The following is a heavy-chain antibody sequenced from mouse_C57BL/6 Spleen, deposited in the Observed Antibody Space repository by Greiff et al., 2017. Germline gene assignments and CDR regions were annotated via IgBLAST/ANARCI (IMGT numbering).Heavy chain of an antibody. CDR1: GFTFSSYA. D-gene: IGHD2-1*01. CDR2: ISDGGSYT. CDR3: EREGYGNYYFDY. J-gene: IGHJ2*01. Sequence: DVMLVESGAGLVKPGGSLKLSCAASGFTFSSYAMSWVRQTPEKRLEWVATISDGGSYTYYPDNVKGRYTISRDNAKNNLYLQMSHLKSEHTAIYYCEREGYGNYYFDYWGQGTTLTVSS. V-gene: IGHV5-4*01.